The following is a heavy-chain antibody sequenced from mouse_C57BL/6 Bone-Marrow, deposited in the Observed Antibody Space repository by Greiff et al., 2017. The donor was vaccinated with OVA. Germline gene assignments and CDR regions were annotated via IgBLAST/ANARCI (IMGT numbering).Heavy chain of an antibody. CDR3: THGSSYFHYYFDY. CDR1: GFTFSDAW. J-gene: IGHJ2*01. V-gene: IGHV6-6*01. CDR2: IRNKANNHAT. Sequence: EVKVEESGGGLVQPGGSMKLSCAASGFTFSDAWMDWVRQSPEKGLEWVAEIRNKANNHATYYAESVKGRFTISRDDSKSSVYLQMNSLRAEDTGIYYCTHGSSYFHYYFDYWGQGTTLTVSS. D-gene: IGHD1-1*01.